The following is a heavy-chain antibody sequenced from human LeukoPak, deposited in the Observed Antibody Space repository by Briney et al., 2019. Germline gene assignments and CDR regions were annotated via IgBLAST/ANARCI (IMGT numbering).Heavy chain of an antibody. CDR1: GGSMSSYY. CDR3: ARARADNGDFQF. Sequence: SETLSLTCTVSGGSMSSYYWSWIRQPPGKTLEYIGYITYSGSTIYSPSLRSRVTLSVDTSKNQFSLNLRSVTAADTAIYYCARARADNGDFQFWGQGTLVTVPS. D-gene: IGHD4-17*01. V-gene: IGHV4-59*01. J-gene: IGHJ4*02. CDR2: ITYSGST.